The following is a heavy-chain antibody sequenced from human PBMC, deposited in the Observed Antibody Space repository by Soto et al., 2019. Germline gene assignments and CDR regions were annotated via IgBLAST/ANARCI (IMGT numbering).Heavy chain of an antibody. V-gene: IGHV5-10-1*01. CDR3: ARHITMIVVAGAFDI. D-gene: IGHD3-22*01. J-gene: IGHJ3*02. Sequence: GESLKISGKGSGCSFTSYWISWVRQMPGKGLEWMGRIDPSDSYTNYSPSFQGHVTISADKSISTAYLQWSSLKASDTAMYYCARHITMIVVAGAFDIWGQGTMVTVSS. CDR2: IDPSDSYT. CDR1: GCSFTSYW.